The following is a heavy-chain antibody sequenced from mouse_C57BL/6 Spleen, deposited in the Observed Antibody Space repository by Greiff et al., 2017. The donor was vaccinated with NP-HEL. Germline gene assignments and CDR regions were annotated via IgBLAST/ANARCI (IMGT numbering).Heavy chain of an antibody. CDR3: VRDGHYYGSGYFDY. CDR1: GFTFNTYA. CDR2: IRSKGSNYAT. D-gene: IGHD1-1*01. J-gene: IGHJ2*01. Sequence: EVQVVESGGGLVQPKGSLKLSCAASGFTFNTYAMHWVRQAPGKGLEWVARIRSKGSNYATYYADSVKDRFTISRDDSQSMLYLQMNNLKTEDTAMDYCVRDGHYYGSGYFDYWGQGTTLTVSS. V-gene: IGHV10-3*01.